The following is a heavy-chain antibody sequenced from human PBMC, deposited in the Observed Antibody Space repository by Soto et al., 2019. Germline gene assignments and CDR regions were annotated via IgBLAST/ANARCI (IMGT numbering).Heavy chain of an antibody. CDR1: GFTFSSYA. CDR3: AKKGSSSWYFPEIDFDY. Sequence: HPGGSLRLSCAASGFTFSSYAMSWVRQAPGKGLEWVSAISGSGGSTYYADSVKGRFTISRDNSKNTLYLQMNSLRAEDTAVYYCAKKGSSSWYFPEIDFDYWGQGTLVTVSS. V-gene: IGHV3-23*01. D-gene: IGHD6-13*01. J-gene: IGHJ4*02. CDR2: ISGSGGST.